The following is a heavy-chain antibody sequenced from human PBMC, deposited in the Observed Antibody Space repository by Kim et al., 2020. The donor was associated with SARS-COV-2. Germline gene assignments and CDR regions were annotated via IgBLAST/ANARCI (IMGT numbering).Heavy chain of an antibody. Sequence: WDNDSAISVKSRISITADTSKNQLSLQWNSVTPDDTAVYYCARQAWNAFDYWGQGTVVTVSS. CDR2: WDN. J-gene: IGHJ3*01. D-gene: IGHD5-12*01. V-gene: IGHV6-1*01. CDR3: ARQAWNAFDY.